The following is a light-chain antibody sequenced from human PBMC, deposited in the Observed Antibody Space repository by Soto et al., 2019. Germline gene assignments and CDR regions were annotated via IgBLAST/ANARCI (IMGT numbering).Light chain of an antibody. CDR3: QQAKNFPWT. Sequence: DIQMTQSPSSVSASVGDRVTITCRASEDISTSLAWYQQTPGKAPKLLIYTTSNLQSGVPSRFSGSGSGTDFTLTISSLQPEDFATYYCQQAKNFPWTFGQGTKVDIK. CDR2: TTS. CDR1: EDISTS. V-gene: IGKV1-12*01. J-gene: IGKJ1*01.